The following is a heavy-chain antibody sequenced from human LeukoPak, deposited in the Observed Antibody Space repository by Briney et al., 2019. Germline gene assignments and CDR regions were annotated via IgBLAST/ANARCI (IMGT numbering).Heavy chain of an antibody. Sequence: ASVKVSCKASGYTFTSYGISWVRQAPGQGLEWMGWISAYNGNTNYAQKLQGRVTMTTDTSTSTAYMELRSLRSDDTAVHYCARLSPYAFYYYYYYMDVWGKGTTVTVSS. J-gene: IGHJ6*03. CDR2: ISAYNGNT. V-gene: IGHV1-18*01. D-gene: IGHD4-17*01. CDR3: ARLSPYAFYYYYYYMDV. CDR1: GYTFTSYG.